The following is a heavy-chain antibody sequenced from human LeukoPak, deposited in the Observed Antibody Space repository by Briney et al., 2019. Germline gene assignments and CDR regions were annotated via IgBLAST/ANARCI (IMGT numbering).Heavy chain of an antibody. CDR2: IYYSGST. J-gene: IGHJ3*02. Sequence: SETLSLTCTVSGGSISSYYWSWIRQPPGKGLEWIGYIYYSGSTNYNPSLKSRVTISVDTSKNQFSLKLSSVTAADTAVYYCARTISTTNDAFNIWGQGTMVTVSS. D-gene: IGHD5/OR15-5a*01. CDR1: GGSISSYY. CDR3: ARTISTTNDAFNI. V-gene: IGHV4-59*12.